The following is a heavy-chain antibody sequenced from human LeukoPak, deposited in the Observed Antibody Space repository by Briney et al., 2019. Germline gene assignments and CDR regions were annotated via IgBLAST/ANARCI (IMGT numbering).Heavy chain of an antibody. CDR1: GYTFTSYD. CDR2: MNPNNGGT. V-gene: IGHV1-2*02. D-gene: IGHD3-22*01. J-gene: IGHJ6*02. Sequence: ASVKVSCKASGYTFTSYDINWVRQAPGQGLEWMGWMNPNNGGTNYAQKFQGRVTMTRDTSISTAYMELSRLRSDDTAVYYCARAGYYYDSSGYFYYYYYGMDVWGQGTTVTVSS. CDR3: ARAGYYYDSSGYFYYYYYGMDV.